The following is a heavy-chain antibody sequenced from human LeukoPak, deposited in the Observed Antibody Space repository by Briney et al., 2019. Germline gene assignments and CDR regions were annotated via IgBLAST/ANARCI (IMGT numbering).Heavy chain of an antibody. D-gene: IGHD2-2*01. Sequence: RGSLRLSCAASGFTFSSYWMSWVRQAPGKGLEWVANIKEDGSEKYYVDSVKGRFTIYSDNAKNTLYLQMNSLRAEDTAKCYCARVASLCTSTSCVRGGFDYWGQGTLVTVSS. J-gene: IGHJ4*02. CDR2: IKEDGSEK. V-gene: IGHV3-7*05. CDR3: ARVASLCTSTSCVRGGFDY. CDR1: GFTFSSYW.